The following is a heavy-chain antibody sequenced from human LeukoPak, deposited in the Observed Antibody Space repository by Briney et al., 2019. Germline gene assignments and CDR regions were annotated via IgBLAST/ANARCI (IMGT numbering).Heavy chain of an antibody. V-gene: IGHV3-43*02. Sequence: GGSLRLSCAASGFTFDDYAMHWVRQAPGKGLEWVSLISGDGGRTYYADSVKGRFTISRDNSKNSLYLQMNSLRTEDTALYYCAKELAAHCGGDCYFIHWGQGTLVTVSS. CDR1: GFTFDDYA. CDR3: AKELAAHCGGDCYFIH. J-gene: IGHJ4*02. D-gene: IGHD2-21*02. CDR2: ISGDGGRT.